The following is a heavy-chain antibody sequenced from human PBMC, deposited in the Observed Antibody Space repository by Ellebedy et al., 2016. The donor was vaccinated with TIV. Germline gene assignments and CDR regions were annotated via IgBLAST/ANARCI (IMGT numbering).Heavy chain of an antibody. D-gene: IGHD5-12*01. Sequence: AASVKVSCKTSGYPFSDYYLHWVRQAPGQGLEWVGLITPSGIGSIYGRKFQVRVTMTSDASTSTVYMDLTSLTSADTAVYYCARVRRGYDTAPFFDNWGQGTLVTVSS. CDR3: ARVRRGYDTAPFFDN. J-gene: IGHJ4*02. V-gene: IGHV1-46*01. CDR1: GYPFSDYY. CDR2: ITPSGIGS.